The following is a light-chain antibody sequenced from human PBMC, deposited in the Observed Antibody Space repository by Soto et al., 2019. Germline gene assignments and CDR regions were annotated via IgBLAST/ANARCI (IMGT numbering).Light chain of an antibody. CDR1: SGDVGGYYY. V-gene: IGLV2-8*01. CDR3: GSYVGTKNFV. CDR2: EVS. Sequence: QSALTQPASVSGSPGQSITISCTGTSGDVGGYYYVSWYQQLPGKAPKLMISEVSNRPSGVPDRFSGSKSGNTASLTVSGLQPEDEADYHCGSYVGTKNFVFGGGTKVTVL. J-gene: IGLJ2*01.